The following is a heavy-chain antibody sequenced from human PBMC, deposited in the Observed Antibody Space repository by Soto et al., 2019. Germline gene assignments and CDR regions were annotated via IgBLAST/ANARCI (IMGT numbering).Heavy chain of an antibody. V-gene: IGHV3-30*18. Sequence: QVQLVESGGGVVQPGRSLRLSCAASGFTFSSYGMHWVRQAPGKGLEWVAVISYDGSNKYYADSVKGRFTISRDNSKNTLYLQMNSLRAEDTAVYYCAKEIVGDYYYYGMDVWGQGTKVTVSS. J-gene: IGHJ6*02. CDR3: AKEIVGDYYYYGMDV. D-gene: IGHD3-16*02. CDR2: ISYDGSNK. CDR1: GFTFSSYG.